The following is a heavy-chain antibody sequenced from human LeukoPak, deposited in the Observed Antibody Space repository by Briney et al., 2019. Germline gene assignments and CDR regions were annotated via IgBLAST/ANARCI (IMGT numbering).Heavy chain of an antibody. V-gene: IGHV4-4*07. CDR3: ARDAPQVPAAGVLAS. J-gene: IGHJ5*02. D-gene: IGHD6-13*01. CDR1: GGSIRSYY. Sequence: SETLSLTCTVSGGSIRSYYWSWIRQPAGKGLEWIGRIYTSGSTNYNPSLESRVTMSVDTSKNQFSLKLSSVTAEDTAMYYCARDAPQVPAAGVLASWGQGTLVTVSS. CDR2: IYTSGST.